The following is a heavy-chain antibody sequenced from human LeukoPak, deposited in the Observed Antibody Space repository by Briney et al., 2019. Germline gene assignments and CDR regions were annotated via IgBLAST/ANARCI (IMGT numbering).Heavy chain of an antibody. CDR1: GYTFTSYG. Sequence: ASVKVSCKASGYTFTSYGISWVRQAPGQGLEWMGWISAYNGNTNYAQKLQGRATMTTDTSTSTAYMELRSLRSEDTAVYYCARGRWSSSWYDAFDIWGQGTMVTVSS. J-gene: IGHJ3*02. CDR3: ARGRWSSSWYDAFDI. V-gene: IGHV1-18*01. CDR2: ISAYNGNT. D-gene: IGHD6-13*01.